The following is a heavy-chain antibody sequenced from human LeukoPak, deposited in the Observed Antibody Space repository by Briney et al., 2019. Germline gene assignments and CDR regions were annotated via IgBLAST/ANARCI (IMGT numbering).Heavy chain of an antibody. CDR1: GYTFTGYY. D-gene: IGHD3-22*01. J-gene: IGHJ3*02. V-gene: IGHV1-2*02. Sequence: GASVKVSCKASGYTFTGYYMHWVRQAPGQGLEWMGWINPNSGGTNCAQKFQGRVTMTRDTPISTAYMELSRLRSDDTAVYYCARGRRHYDSSDYYYEGDGFDIWGQGTMVTVSS. CDR3: ARGRRHYDSSDYYYEGDGFDI. CDR2: INPNSGGT.